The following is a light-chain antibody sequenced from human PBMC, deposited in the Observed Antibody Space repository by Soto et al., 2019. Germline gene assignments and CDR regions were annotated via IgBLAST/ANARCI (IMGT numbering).Light chain of an antibody. CDR2: AAS. J-gene: IGKJ5*01. V-gene: IGKV3-20*01. Sequence: EIVLNQSPVTLSFSRGERTTLACMASQSVDSKDLAWYQQRPGQAPRILIFAASSRATGIPDRFSGSGSGTDFTLTISRLEPEDFAVFYCQHYDSLPITFGQGTRLEIK. CDR3: QHYDSLPIT. CDR1: QSVDSKD.